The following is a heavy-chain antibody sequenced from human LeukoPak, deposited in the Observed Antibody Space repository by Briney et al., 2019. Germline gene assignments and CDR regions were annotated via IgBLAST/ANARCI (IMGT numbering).Heavy chain of an antibody. CDR1: CGSISSYY. V-gene: IGHV4-59*08. D-gene: IGHD4-11*01. J-gene: IGHJ6*02. Sequence: LSETLSLTCTVSCGSISSYYWSWIRQPPGKGLEWIGYIYYSGSTNYNPSLKSRVTISVDTSKNQFSLKLSSVTAADTAVYYCARHKVNLYYYYGMDVWGQGTTVTVSS. CDR3: ARHKVNLYYYYGMDV. CDR2: IYYSGST.